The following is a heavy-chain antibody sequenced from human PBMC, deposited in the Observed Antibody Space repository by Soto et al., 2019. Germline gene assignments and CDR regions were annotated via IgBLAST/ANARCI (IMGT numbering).Heavy chain of an antibody. CDR1: GFTFSSYA. Sequence: EVQLLESGGGLVQPGGSLRLSCAASGFTFSSYAMSWVRQAPGKGLEWVSAISGSGGSTYYADSVKGRFTISRDNSKNTLDLQIDSLRAEDTAVYYCAKGIWFVESWIEGFDYWGPGTLVTVSS. D-gene: IGHD3-10*01. CDR3: AKGIWFVESWIEGFDY. CDR2: ISGSGGST. V-gene: IGHV3-23*01. J-gene: IGHJ4*02.